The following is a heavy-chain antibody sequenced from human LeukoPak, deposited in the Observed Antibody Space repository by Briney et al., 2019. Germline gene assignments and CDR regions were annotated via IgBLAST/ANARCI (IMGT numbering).Heavy chain of an antibody. CDR1: GYTFTSYG. Sequence: EASVNVSCKASGYTFTSYGISWVRPAPGQGLEWMGWISAYNGNTNYAQKLQGRVTMTTDKSPSTAYMALRSLTSDDTAVYYCARDYYDSSGYAYWGQGTLVTVSS. CDR3: ARDYYDSSGYAY. D-gene: IGHD3-22*01. V-gene: IGHV1-18*01. J-gene: IGHJ4*02. CDR2: ISAYNGNT.